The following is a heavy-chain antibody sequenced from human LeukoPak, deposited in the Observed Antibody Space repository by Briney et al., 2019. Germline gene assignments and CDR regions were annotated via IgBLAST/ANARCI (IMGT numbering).Heavy chain of an antibody. J-gene: IGHJ3*02. D-gene: IGHD3-10*01. CDR2: IKSKTDGGTT. CDR1: GFTFSNAW. Sequence: GGSLRLSCAASGFTFSNAWMSWVRQAPGKGLEWVGRIKSKTDGGTTDYAAPVKGRFTISRDDSKNTLYLQMNSLKTEDTAVYYCTTDHRAVLLWFGETNDAFDIWGQGTMVTVSS. CDR3: TTDHRAVLLWFGETNDAFDI. V-gene: IGHV3-15*01.